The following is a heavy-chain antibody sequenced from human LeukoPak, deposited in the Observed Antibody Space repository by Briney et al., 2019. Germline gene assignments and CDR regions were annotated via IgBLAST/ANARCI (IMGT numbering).Heavy chain of an antibody. D-gene: IGHD3-10*01. V-gene: IGHV4-59*01. CDR2: IYYSGST. J-gene: IGHJ4*02. CDR3: ARSVPGLWFQGLFDY. CDR1: GGSISSYY. Sequence: PSETLSLTCTVSGGSISSYYWSWIRQPPGKGLEWIGYIYYSGSTNYNPSLKSRVTISVDTSKNQFSLKLSSVTAADTAVYYCARSVPGLWFQGLFDYWGQGTLVTVSS.